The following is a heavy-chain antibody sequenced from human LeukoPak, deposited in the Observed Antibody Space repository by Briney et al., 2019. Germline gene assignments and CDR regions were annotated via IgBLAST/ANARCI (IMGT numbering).Heavy chain of an antibody. Sequence: GRSLRLSCAASGFTFDDYAMHWVRQAPGKGLEWVSGISWNSGSIGYADSVKGRFTISRDNAKNSLYLQMNSLRAGDTALYYCAKCDNYDILTGHFDYWGQGTLVTVSS. J-gene: IGHJ4*02. CDR2: ISWNSGSI. V-gene: IGHV3-9*01. D-gene: IGHD3-9*01. CDR1: GFTFDDYA. CDR3: AKCDNYDILTGHFDY.